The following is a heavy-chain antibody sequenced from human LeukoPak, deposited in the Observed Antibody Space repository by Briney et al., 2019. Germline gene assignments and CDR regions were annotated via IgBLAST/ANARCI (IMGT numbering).Heavy chain of an antibody. CDR2: ISGSSDYT. CDR3: AKDYGGNPFDY. V-gene: IGHV3-23*01. D-gene: IGHD4-23*01. CDR1: GFTFSSYV. Sequence: GGSLRLSCAASGFTFSSYVMHWVRQAPGKGLEWVSVISGSSDYTDYAGSVKGRFTISRDNSKNTLYLQMNSLRVEDTAVYYCAKDYGGNPFDYWGQGTLVTVSS. J-gene: IGHJ4*02.